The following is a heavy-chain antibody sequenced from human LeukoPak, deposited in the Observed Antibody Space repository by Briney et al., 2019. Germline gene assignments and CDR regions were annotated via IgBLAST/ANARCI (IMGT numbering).Heavy chain of an antibody. CDR2: IYSGGST. Sequence: GGSLRLSCAASGFTFSSYAMSWVRQAPGKGLEWVSVIYSGGSTYYADSVKGRFTISRHNSKNTLYLRMDSLRAEDTAVYYCASTVDFWGGYYHLGMDVWGQGTTVTVSS. CDR3: ASTVDFWGGYYHLGMDV. CDR1: GFTFSSYA. J-gene: IGHJ6*02. D-gene: IGHD3-3*01. V-gene: IGHV3-53*04.